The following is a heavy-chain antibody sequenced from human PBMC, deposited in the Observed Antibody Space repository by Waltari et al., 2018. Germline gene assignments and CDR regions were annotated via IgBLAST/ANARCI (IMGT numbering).Heavy chain of an antibody. CDR1: GFTISSFG. J-gene: IGHJ3*02. V-gene: IGHV3-23*05. Sequence: EVQLLESGGGLVPPGGSLRLSFAASGFTISSFGLTWVRPAPGKGLEWVSGSGFSDTSTYYAESVKGRFPISRDTSKNTLYLQMNSLRAEDTAVYYCARVGYGGYEYRGVFDIWGQGTMVTVSS. CDR2: SGFSDTST. CDR3: ARVGYGGYEYRGVFDI. D-gene: IGHD5-12*01.